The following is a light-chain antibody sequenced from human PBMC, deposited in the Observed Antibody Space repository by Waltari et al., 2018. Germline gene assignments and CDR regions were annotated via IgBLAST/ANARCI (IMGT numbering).Light chain of an antibody. Sequence: DIQITQSPSSLSASVGDTITITCQASQDISSSLNWYQQKPGKAPKFLIYDVAKLETGVPSRFSGSGSGTHFTLTISSLQPEDIGTYYCHQYYNTPYSYGQGTKLEIK. CDR2: DVA. CDR1: QDISSS. CDR3: HQYYNTPYS. J-gene: IGKJ2*03. V-gene: IGKV1-33*01.